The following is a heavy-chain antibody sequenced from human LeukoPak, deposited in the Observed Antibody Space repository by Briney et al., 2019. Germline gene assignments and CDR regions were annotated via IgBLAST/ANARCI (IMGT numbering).Heavy chain of an antibody. CDR3: ANRIKYSSGWSHFDY. D-gene: IGHD6-19*01. J-gene: IGHJ4*02. Sequence: GGSLRLSCAASGFTFSSYWIHWVRQAPGKGLVWVSRIYSDATYYADSVKGRFTISRDNSKNTLYLQMNSLRAEDTAVYYCANRIKYSSGWSHFDYWGQGTLVTVSS. CDR2: IYSDAT. V-gene: IGHV3-74*01. CDR1: GFTFSSYW.